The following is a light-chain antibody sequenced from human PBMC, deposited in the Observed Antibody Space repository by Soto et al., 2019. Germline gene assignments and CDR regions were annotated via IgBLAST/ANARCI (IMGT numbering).Light chain of an antibody. CDR1: QSISSNY. J-gene: IGKJ1*01. CDR3: QQYGSWT. V-gene: IGKV3-20*01. Sequence: EIVLTQSPGTLSLSPGERATLSCRASQSISSNYLAWYQQKPGQAPRLLIYGASSRATGIPDRFSGSGSGTDFTLTIGGLEPDDSAIYYCQQYGSWTFGQGTKVEIK. CDR2: GAS.